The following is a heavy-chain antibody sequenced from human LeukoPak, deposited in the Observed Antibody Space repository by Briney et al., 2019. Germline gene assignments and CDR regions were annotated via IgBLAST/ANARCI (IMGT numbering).Heavy chain of an antibody. D-gene: IGHD6-6*01. V-gene: IGHV1-18*01. CDR2: ISAYNGNT. CDR1: GYTFTSYG. J-gene: IGHJ5*02. Sequence: ASVKVSCKASGYTFTSYGISWVRQAPGQGLEWMGWISAYNGNTNYAQKLQGRVTMTTDTSTSTAYMELRSLRTDDTAVYYCARSIAAFRPFDPWGQGTLVTVSS. CDR3: ARSIAAFRPFDP.